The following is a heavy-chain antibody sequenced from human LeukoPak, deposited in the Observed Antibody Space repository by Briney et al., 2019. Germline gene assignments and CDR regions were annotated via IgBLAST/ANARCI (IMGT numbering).Heavy chain of an antibody. CDR1: GFTFSNYW. D-gene: IGHD2-2*01. CDR2: IKPDGSEK. J-gene: IGHJ5*02. CDR3: ARSCSSSSCAGWFDP. V-gene: IGHV3-7*01. Sequence: GGSLRLSCAASGFTFSNYWMSWVRQAPGKGLEWVANIKPDGSEKSYLDSVKGRFTISRDNARNSLYLQMNSLGAEDTAVYYCARSCSSSSCAGWFDPWGQGTLVSVSS.